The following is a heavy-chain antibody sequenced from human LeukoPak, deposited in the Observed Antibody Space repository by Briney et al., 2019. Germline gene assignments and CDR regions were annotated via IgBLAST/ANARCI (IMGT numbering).Heavy chain of an antibody. Sequence: GGSLRLSCTASGFTFSTYAMNWVRQAPGKGLEWVSAISGSGGTTYYGDSVKGRFTISRDNSKNTLSLQMNSLRAEDTAVYFCAKDQGIDYGDQLHFWGQGTLVTVSS. CDR3: AKDQGIDYGDQLHF. CDR2: ISGSGGTT. V-gene: IGHV3-23*01. CDR1: GFTFSTYA. J-gene: IGHJ4*02. D-gene: IGHD4-17*01.